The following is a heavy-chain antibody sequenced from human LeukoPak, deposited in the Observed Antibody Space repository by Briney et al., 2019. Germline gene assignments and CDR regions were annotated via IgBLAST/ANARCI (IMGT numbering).Heavy chain of an antibody. CDR2: IRGSGGRT. Sequence: PGGSLRLSCAPSGFTPSSYATSWVRHAPGEGLEWVSAIRGSGGRTCYADSVKGRFTISRDNSNNTLYLQMSSLKAEDTAVYYSAKGNGGHYYYSAGYRDDYFDYWGQGAVVTVSS. J-gene: IGHJ4*02. D-gene: IGHD3-22*01. CDR3: AKGNGGHYYYSAGYRDDYFDY. CDR1: GFTPSSYA. V-gene: IGHV3-23*01.